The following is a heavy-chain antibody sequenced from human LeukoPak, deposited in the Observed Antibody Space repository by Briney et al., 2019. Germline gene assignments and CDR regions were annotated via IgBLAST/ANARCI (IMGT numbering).Heavy chain of an antibody. J-gene: IGHJ4*02. CDR1: GYTFTSYD. D-gene: IGHD3-10*01. V-gene: IGHV1-8*01. CDR3: AREGDVLLWFGELEFDY. CDR2: MNPNSGNT. Sequence: GASVKVSCKASGYTFTSYDINWVRQATGQGLEWMGWMNPNSGNTGYAQKFHGRVTMTRNTSISTAYMELSSLRSEDTAVYYCAREGDVLLWFGELEFDYWGQGTLVTVSS.